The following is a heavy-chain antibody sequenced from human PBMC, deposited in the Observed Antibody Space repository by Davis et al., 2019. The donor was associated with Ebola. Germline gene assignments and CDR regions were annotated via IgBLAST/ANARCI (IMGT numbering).Heavy chain of an antibody. V-gene: IGHV1-18*01. J-gene: IGHJ4*02. D-gene: IGHD3-22*01. CDR2: ISAHNGNT. CDR1: GYTFSNYG. CDR3: ARDVSRGMIGTDY. Sequence: ASVKVSCKASGYTFSNYGISWVRQAPGQGLEWMGWISAHNGNTYYAQKLQGRVTMTTDTSTSTAFMELRSLRSDDTAVYYCARDVSRGMIGTDYWGQGTLVTVSS.